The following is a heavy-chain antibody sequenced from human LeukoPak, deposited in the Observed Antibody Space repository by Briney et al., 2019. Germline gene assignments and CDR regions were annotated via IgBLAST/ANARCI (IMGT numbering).Heavy chain of an antibody. Sequence: SETLSLTCTVSGGSISSYYWSWTRQPPGKGLEWIGYIYYSGSTNYNPSLKSRVTISVDTSKNQFSLKLSSVTAADTAVYHCAREGSSDSGSYLFDYWGQGTLVTVSS. CDR1: GGSISSYY. CDR2: IYYSGST. V-gene: IGHV4-59*01. CDR3: AREGSSDSGSYLFDY. J-gene: IGHJ4*02. D-gene: IGHD1-26*01.